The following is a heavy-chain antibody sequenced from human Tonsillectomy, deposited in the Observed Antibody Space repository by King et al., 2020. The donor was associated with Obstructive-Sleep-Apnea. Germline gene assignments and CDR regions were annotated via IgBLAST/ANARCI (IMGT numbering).Heavy chain of an antibody. Sequence: QLQEAGPGLVKPSETLSLTGTVSVDSISSSYYWGGSRQPPLKGLEWIGSIYYIGSTYYTPALKSRFSISVEVSKNQFSLNLSSVTAADTAMYYCTRGPSLGEESEYWGRGTLVTVSS. J-gene: IGHJ4*02. V-gene: IGHV4-39*07. CDR1: VDSISSSYY. CDR3: TRGPSLGEESEY. D-gene: IGHD2-21*01. CDR2: IYYIGST.